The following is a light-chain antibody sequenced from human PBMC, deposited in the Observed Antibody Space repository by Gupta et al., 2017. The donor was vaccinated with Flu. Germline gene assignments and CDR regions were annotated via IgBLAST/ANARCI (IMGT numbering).Light chain of an antibody. J-gene: IGLJ1*01. CDR3: CSSAGSGTYV. V-gene: IGLV2-23*01. Sequence: QSALTQPASVSGSPGQSVTISCTGTSNDVGNSKFLSWYQQNTGKAPKLIVFATNKRPSAVSNRFSGSKSGDTASLTISGLQAEDEADYYCCSSAGSGTYVFGTGTKVTVL. CDR1: SNDVGNSKF. CDR2: ATN.